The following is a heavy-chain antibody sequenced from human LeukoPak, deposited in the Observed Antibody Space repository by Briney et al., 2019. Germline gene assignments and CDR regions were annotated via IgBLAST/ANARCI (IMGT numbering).Heavy chain of an antibody. D-gene: IGHD3-22*01. CDR3: ARGVFDSSGYYGYFDY. J-gene: IGHJ4*02. CDR1: GYTFTSYY. CDR2: INPSGGST. Sequence: ASVKVSCKASGYTFTSYYMHWVRQAPGQGLEWMGIINPSGGSTSYAQKFQGRVTMTMDTSTSPLYMALSSLRSEDTAVYYCARGVFDSSGYYGYFDYWGQGTLVTVSS. V-gene: IGHV1-46*01.